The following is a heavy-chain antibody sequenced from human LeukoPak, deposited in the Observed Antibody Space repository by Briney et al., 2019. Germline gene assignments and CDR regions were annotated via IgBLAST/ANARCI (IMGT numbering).Heavy chain of an antibody. D-gene: IGHD2-2*01. CDR2: ILYDGSNQ. Sequence: PGGSLRLSCAASGFTVSSNYMSWVRQAPGKGLEWVAFILYDGSNQYYADSVKGRFTISRDNSKNTLYLQMNSLRAEDTAVYYCAKDKPIIVLPTAVDAFDICGQGTVVTVSS. V-gene: IGHV3-30*02. J-gene: IGHJ3*02. CDR3: AKDKPIIVLPTAVDAFDI. CDR1: GFTVSSNY.